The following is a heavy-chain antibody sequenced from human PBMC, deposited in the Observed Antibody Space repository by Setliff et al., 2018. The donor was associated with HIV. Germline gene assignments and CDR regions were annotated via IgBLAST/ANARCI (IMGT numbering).Heavy chain of an antibody. CDR1: GYTFNNYA. CDR2: INNNTGSP. J-gene: IGHJ3*02. Sequence: ASVKVSCKASGYTFNNYALYWVRQAPGQGFEWMGWINNNTGSPTYAQGFTRRFVFSLDPSVRTAYLQITGLKAEDTAVYYCARGGDRMQIWSRFPFDIWGQGTMVTVSS. D-gene: IGHD3-10*01. V-gene: IGHV7-4-1*02. CDR3: ARGGDRMQIWSRFPFDI.